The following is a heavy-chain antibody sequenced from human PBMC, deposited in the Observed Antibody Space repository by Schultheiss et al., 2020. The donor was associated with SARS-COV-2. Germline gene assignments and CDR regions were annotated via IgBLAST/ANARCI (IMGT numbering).Heavy chain of an antibody. CDR1: GFTFSNYA. Sequence: GGSLRLSCAASGFTFSNYAMSWVRQAPGKGLEWVSAISGSGGSTYYADSVKGRFTISRDNSKNTLYLQMNSLRAEDTAVYYCATIPPPLTTVVTGDYWGQGTLVTVSS. J-gene: IGHJ4*02. CDR3: ATIPPPLTTVVTGDY. CDR2: ISGSGGST. V-gene: IGHV3-23*01. D-gene: IGHD4-23*01.